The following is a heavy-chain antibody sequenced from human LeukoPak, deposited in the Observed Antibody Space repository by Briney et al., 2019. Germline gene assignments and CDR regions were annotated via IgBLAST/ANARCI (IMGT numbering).Heavy chain of an antibody. CDR2: IWYDGSNK. D-gene: IGHD1-26*01. CDR1: GFTFSSYG. V-gene: IGHV3-33*08. Sequence: GGSLRLSCAASGFTFSSYGMHWVRQAPGKGLEWVAVIWYDGSNKYYADSVKGRFTISRDNSKNTLYLQMNTLRAEDTAIFYCVTSRRTGTYLEGYFDLWGRGTLVTVSP. J-gene: IGHJ2*01. CDR3: VTSRRTGTYLEGYFDL.